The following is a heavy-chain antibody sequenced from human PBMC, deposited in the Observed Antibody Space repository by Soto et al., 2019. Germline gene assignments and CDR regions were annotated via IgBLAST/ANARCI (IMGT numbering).Heavy chain of an antibody. D-gene: IGHD3-16*02. Sequence: QVQLVQSGAEVKKPGSSVKVSCKASGGTFSSYAISWVRQAPGQGLEWMGGIMPIFGTANYAQKFQGRVTIPADESTSTAYMELISLRSEDTAVYYCARDRDTLYYFDYWGQGPLVTVSS. CDR2: IMPIFGTA. V-gene: IGHV1-69*01. CDR3: ARDRDTLYYFDY. CDR1: GGTFSSYA. J-gene: IGHJ4*02.